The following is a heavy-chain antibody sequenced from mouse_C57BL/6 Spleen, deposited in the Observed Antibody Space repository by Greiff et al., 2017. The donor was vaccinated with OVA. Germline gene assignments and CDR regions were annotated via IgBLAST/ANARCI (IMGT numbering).Heavy chain of an antibody. CDR1: GFTFTDYY. V-gene: IGHV7-3*01. Sequence: DVQLVESGGGLVQPGGSLSLSCAASGFTFTDYYMSWVRQPPGKALEWLGFIRNKANGYTTEYSASVKGRFTISRDNSQSILYLQMNALRAEDSATYYCARSLYGYVFDYWGQGTTLTVSS. CDR3: ARSLYGYVFDY. D-gene: IGHD2-2*01. CDR2: IRNKANGYTT. J-gene: IGHJ2*01.